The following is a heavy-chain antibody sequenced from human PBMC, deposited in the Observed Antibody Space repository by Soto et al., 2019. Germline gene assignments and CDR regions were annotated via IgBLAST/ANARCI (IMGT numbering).Heavy chain of an antibody. V-gene: IGHV3-33*05. CDR1: GFTFSTFG. CDR2: LSFDGSNK. D-gene: IGHD2-21*01. Sequence: QVQLVESGGGVVQPGRSLRLSCAASGFTFSTFGMHWARQAPGKGLEWVAVLSFDGSNKYYADSVKGRFTISRDISKNTLYLQMSSLRAEDTAVYYCAGGDHYFGYWGLGTLVTVSS. J-gene: IGHJ4*02. CDR3: AGGDHYFGY.